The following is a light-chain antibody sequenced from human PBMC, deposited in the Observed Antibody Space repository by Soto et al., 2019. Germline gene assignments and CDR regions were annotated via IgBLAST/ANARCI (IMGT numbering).Light chain of an antibody. CDR1: QGFGSY. V-gene: IGKV1-9*01. Sequence: DIQLTHSPSTLPASVWDGVTITCRASQGFGSYLAWYQQKPGKVPKLLISAASTLQSGVPSRLSGSGSGTDFTLTISSLQPEDFATYYCQQFKSYPLTFGGGTKVDIK. J-gene: IGKJ4*01. CDR2: AAS. CDR3: QQFKSYPLT.